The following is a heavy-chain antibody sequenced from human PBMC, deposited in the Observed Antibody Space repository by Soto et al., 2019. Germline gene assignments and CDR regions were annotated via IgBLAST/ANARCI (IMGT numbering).Heavy chain of an antibody. V-gene: IGHV3-23*01. CDR1: GFTFSSYA. CDR2: ISGSGGST. CDR3: ATPRPLSSSWYNGWFDP. J-gene: IGHJ5*02. Sequence: PGGSLRLSCAASGFTFSSYAMSWVRQAPGKGLEWVSAISGSGGSTYYADSVKGRFTISRDNSKNTLYLQMNSLRAEDTAVYYCATPRPLSSSWYNGWFDPWGQGTLVTVSS. D-gene: IGHD6-13*01.